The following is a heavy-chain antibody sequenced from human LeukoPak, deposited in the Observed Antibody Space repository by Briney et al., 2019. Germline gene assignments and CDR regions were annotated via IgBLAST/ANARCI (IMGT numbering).Heavy chain of an antibody. CDR3: ARSAGHCNNGVCFTDYYMDV. J-gene: IGHJ6*03. CDR1: GYTFTGYY. CDR2: INPNSGGT. Sequence: GSVKVSCKASGYTFTGYYMHWVRQAPGQGLEWMGWINPNSGGTNYAQKFQGRVTMTRDTSISTAYMELSRLRSDDTAVYFCARSAGHCNNGVCFTDYYMDVWGKGTTVTVSS. D-gene: IGHD2-8*01. V-gene: IGHV1-2*02.